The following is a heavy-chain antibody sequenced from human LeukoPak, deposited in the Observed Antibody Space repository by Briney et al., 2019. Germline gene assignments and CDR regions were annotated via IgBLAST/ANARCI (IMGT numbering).Heavy chain of an antibody. J-gene: IGHJ2*01. CDR1: GGSISSDSLY. V-gene: IGHV4-61*02. CDR3: ARLGVRSDYAKKWYFDL. CDR2: IWTSVNT. Sequence: SETLSLTCAVSGGSISSDSLYWIWLPQPAGKELDWFGRIWTSVNTNYNPYLTSRATISVDTSKTHFALKLSSVTAADTAVYYCARLGVRSDYAKKWYFDLWGRGTLVTVSS. D-gene: IGHD3-16*01.